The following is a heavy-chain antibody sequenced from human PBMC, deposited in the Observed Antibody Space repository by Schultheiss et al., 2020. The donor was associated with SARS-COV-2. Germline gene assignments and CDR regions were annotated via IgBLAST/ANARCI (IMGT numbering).Heavy chain of an antibody. CDR1: GFTFSSYG. Sequence: GGSLRLSCAASGFTFSSYGMHWVRQAPGKGLEWVSGISWNSGSIGYADSVKGRFTISRDNSKNTLYLQMNSLRAEDTAVYYCAREHDIVGMDVWGQGTTVTVSS. V-gene: IGHV3-NL1*01. CDR3: AREHDIVGMDV. J-gene: IGHJ6*02. D-gene: IGHD2-15*01. CDR2: ISWNSGSI.